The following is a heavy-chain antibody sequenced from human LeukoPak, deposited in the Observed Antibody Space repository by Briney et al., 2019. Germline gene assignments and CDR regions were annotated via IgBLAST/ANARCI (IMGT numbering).Heavy chain of an antibody. CDR1: GGSVSNYY. D-gene: IGHD4-17*01. Sequence: SETLSLTCSVSGGSVSNYYWSWIRQPPGKGLEWIGYIYYSGSTNYNPSLKSRVTISVDTSKNQFSLNLTSVTAADTAVYYCARANSYYYGDLDYWGQGALVTVSS. V-gene: IGHV4-59*02. J-gene: IGHJ4*02. CDR3: ARANSYYYGDLDY. CDR2: IYYSGST.